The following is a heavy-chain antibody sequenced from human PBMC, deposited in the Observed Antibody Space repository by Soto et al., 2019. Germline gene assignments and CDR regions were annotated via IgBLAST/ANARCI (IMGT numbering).Heavy chain of an antibody. J-gene: IGHJ6*02. CDR2: IYYRGST. CDR1: GGSISSHY. D-gene: IGHD1-26*01. Sequence: PSETLSLTCPVSGGSISSHYWSWVRQAPGKGLEWIGHIYYRGSTTYNPSLRSRSTISVDTSNNQFSLKLNSVTTADTAVYYCARDGREASGMDVWGQGTKVTVSS. CDR3: ARDGREASGMDV. V-gene: IGHV4-59*11.